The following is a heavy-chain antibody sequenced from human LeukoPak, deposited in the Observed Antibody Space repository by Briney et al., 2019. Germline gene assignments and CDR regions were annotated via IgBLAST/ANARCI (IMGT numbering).Heavy chain of an antibody. CDR1: GYTFTSYG. V-gene: IGHV1-2*02. D-gene: IGHD3-10*01. CDR2: INPNSGGT. Sequence: ASVKVSCKASGYTFTSYGISWVRQAPGQGLEWMGWINPNSGGTNYAQKFQGRVTMTRDTSISTAYMELSRLRSDDTAVYYCAREPIHFTGPFDDWGQGTLVTVSS. J-gene: IGHJ4*02. CDR3: AREPIHFTGPFDD.